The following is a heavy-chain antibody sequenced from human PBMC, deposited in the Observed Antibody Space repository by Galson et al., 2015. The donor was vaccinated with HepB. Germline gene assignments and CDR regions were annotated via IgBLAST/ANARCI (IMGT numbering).Heavy chain of an antibody. J-gene: IGHJ5*02. CDR2: ISYDGTIE. D-gene: IGHD2/OR15-2a*01. Sequence: SLRLSCAASGFTFSSYGMHWVRQSPGKGLEWVAFISYDGTIEYYGDSGKGRYTISRDNSKDTLYLQMSTVGVEDTAVYHCARDLSSRYISAWHFLDTWGLGTLVTVSS. CDR3: ARDLSSRYISAWHFLDT. CDR1: GFTFSSYG. V-gene: IGHV3-33*08.